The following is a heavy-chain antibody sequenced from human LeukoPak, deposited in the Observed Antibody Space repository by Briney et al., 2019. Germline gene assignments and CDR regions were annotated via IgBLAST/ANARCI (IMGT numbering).Heavy chain of an antibody. Sequence: SETLSLTCTVSGGSISSSSYYWGWIRQPPGKGLEWIGSIYYSGSTYYNPSLKSRVTISVDTSKNQFSPKLSSVTVADTAVYYCARKVGYCSGGSRYLRTYYFDYWGQGTLVTVSS. CDR1: GGSISSSSYY. CDR2: IYYSGST. CDR3: ARKVGYCSGGSRYLRTYYFDY. D-gene: IGHD2-15*01. J-gene: IGHJ4*02. V-gene: IGHV4-39*01.